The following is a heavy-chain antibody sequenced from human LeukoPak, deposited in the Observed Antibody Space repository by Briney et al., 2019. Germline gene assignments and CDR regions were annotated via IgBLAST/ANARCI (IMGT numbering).Heavy chain of an antibody. CDR3: ARATNYYDSTAYHTQLDY. J-gene: IGHJ4*02. CDR2: ISYDGNTE. V-gene: IGHV3-30*14. Sequence: GRSLRLSCAASGFTFSNFAMHWVRQAPGKGLEWVAVISYDGNTEYYADSVKGRFTISRDNSKNTLYLQMNSLRAEDTAVYYCARATNYYDSTAYHTQLDYWGQGTLVTVSS. CDR1: GFTFSNFA. D-gene: IGHD3-22*01.